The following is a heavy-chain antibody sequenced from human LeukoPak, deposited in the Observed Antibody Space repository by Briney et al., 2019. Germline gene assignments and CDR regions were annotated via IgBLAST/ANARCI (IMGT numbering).Heavy chain of an antibody. CDR1: GGSISSGGYY. J-gene: IGHJ6*02. D-gene: IGHD6-13*01. V-gene: IGHV4-31*03. CDR2: IYYSGST. Sequence: PSETLSLTCTVSGGSISSGGYYWSWIRQHPGKGLEWIGYIYYSGSTYYNPSLKSRVTISVDTSKNQFSLKLSSVTAADTAVYYCARVAAAGTFDYYYGMDVWGQGTTVIVSS. CDR3: ARVAAAGTFDYYYGMDV.